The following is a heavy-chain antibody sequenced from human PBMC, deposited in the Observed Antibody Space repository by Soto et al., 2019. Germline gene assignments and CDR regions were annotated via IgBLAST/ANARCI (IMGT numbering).Heavy chain of an antibody. CDR2: IYYSGST. V-gene: IGHV4-59*08. Sequence: SETQSLTCAPSPLAINSSYWSWIRQPPGKGLEWIGYIYYSGSTNYNPSLKSRVTISVDTSKNQFSLKLSSVNAADTAVYYCARRYALSAFDIWGQRRMVT. J-gene: IGHJ3*02. CDR1: PLAINSSY. D-gene: IGHD3-16*01. CDR3: ARRYALSAFDI.